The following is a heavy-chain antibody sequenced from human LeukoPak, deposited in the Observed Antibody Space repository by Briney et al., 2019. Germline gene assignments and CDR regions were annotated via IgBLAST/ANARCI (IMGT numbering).Heavy chain of an antibody. CDR2: IIPIFGTA. V-gene: IGHV1-69*06. Sequence: ASVKVSCKASGYILTTYGISWVRQAPGQGLEWMGGIIPIFGTANYAQKFQGRVTITADKSTSTAYMELSSLRSEDTAVYHCARVTGAGNIDYWGQGTLVTVSS. CDR3: ARVTGAGNIDY. CDR1: GYILTTYG. J-gene: IGHJ4*02. D-gene: IGHD4-23*01.